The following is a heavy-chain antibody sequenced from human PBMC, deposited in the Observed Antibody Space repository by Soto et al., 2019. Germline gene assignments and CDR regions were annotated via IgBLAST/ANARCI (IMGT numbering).Heavy chain of an antibody. Sequence: PGGPLRLSCGVSELHFRSYNMNWVRQAPGKGLEWVTYISGSGSTIYYADSVKGRFTISRDNVKNSLYLQMNSLRDEDTAVYYCARGGSSWYSYGMDVWGQGTTVTVSS. D-gene: IGHD6-13*01. CDR3: ARGGSSWYSYGMDV. J-gene: IGHJ6*02. CDR1: ELHFRSYN. CDR2: ISGSGSTI. V-gene: IGHV3-48*02.